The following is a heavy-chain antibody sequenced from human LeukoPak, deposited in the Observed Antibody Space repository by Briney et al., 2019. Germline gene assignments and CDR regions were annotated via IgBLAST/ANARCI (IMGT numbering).Heavy chain of an antibody. CDR2: IYFSGST. CDR3: AKSNGYGLIDI. D-gene: IGHD3-22*01. CDR1: GGPINGYY. J-gene: IGHJ3*02. V-gene: IGHV4-59*12. Sequence: PSETLSLTCIVSGGPINGYYWSWIRQPPGKGLEWIGYIYFSGSTNYNPSLKSRVTISLDTSRNQFSLKLNSVTAADTAVYYCAKSNGYGLIDIWGQGTMVTVSS.